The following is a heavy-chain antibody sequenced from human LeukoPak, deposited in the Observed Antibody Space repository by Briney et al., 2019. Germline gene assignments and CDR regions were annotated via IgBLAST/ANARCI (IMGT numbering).Heavy chain of an antibody. CDR2: TRNKANDYTT. V-gene: IGHV3-72*01. D-gene: IGHD1-26*01. J-gene: IGHJ4*02. Sequence: GGSLRLSCTASGFTFSDHFMDWVRQAPGKGLEWVGRTRNKANDYTTEHAASVRGRFSISRDDSTNSLYLQMHSLQTEDTAMYYCARERSSGSYFLGSFDNWGQGTLVTVPS. CDR3: ARERSSGSYFLGSFDN. CDR1: GFTFSDHF.